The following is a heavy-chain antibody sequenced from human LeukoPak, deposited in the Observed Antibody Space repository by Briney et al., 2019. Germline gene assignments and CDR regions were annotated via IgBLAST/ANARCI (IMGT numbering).Heavy chain of an antibody. V-gene: IGHV5-51*01. J-gene: IGHJ4*02. CDR1: GYSFTSYW. CDR2: IYPGDSDT. CDR3: ARQGGNTYYDYVWGSYRHPHFDY. D-gene: IGHD3-16*02. Sequence: GESLKISCKGSGYSFTSYWIGWVRQMPGKGLEWMGIIYPGDSDTRYSPSFQGQVTISADKSISTAYLQWSSLKASDTAMYYCARQGGNTYYDYVWGSYRHPHFDYWGQGTLVTVSS.